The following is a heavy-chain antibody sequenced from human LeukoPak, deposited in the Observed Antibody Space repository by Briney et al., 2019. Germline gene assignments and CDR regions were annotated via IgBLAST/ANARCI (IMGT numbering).Heavy chain of an antibody. J-gene: IGHJ4*02. CDR1: GFTFTNYP. CDR3: ARKLSGYAPFDC. CDR2: ISGSGGST. V-gene: IGHV3-23*01. D-gene: IGHD5-12*01. Sequence: PGGSLRLSCAASGFTFTNYPMIWVRQAPGRGLTWGSGISGSGGSTYYADSVKGRFTISRDNPRSTLYLQMSSLRAEDTAVYYCARKLSGYAPFDCWGQGTLVTVSS.